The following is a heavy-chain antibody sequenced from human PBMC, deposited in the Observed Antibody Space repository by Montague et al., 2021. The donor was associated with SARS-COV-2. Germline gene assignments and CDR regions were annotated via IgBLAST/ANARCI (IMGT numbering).Heavy chain of an antibody. J-gene: IGHJ6*02. Sequence: SLRLSCAASGFTFTHYEMNWVRQAPGKEPEWVSYISSSGSIIYYADSVKGRFTISRDVAKNSLYLQMSSLRAEDTAVYYCARDREYCSSASCYDIYYGMDVWGPGTTVTVSS. V-gene: IGHV3-48*03. CDR2: ISSSGSII. CDR1: GFTFTHYE. CDR3: ARDREYCSSASCYDIYYGMDV. D-gene: IGHD2-2*01.